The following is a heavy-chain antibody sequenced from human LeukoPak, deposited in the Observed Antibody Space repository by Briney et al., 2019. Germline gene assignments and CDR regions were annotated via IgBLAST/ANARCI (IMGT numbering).Heavy chain of an antibody. D-gene: IGHD6-25*01. CDR2: ISSTSKTI. Sequence: GGSLRLSCAASGFTFSSYSMNWVRQAPGKGLEWVSYISSTSKTIYYADSVKGRFTISRDNSKNTLYLQMNSLRAEDTAVYYCAKDRGRGAPGNWFDPWGQGTLVTVSS. CDR3: AKDRGRGAPGNWFDP. J-gene: IGHJ5*02. CDR1: GFTFSSYS. V-gene: IGHV3-48*01.